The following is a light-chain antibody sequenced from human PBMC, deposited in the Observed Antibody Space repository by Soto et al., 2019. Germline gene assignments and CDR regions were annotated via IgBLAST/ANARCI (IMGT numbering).Light chain of an antibody. CDR1: QSVSSSY. CDR2: GAS. V-gene: IGKV3-20*01. J-gene: IGKJ1*01. CDR3: QQYGRSPRT. Sequence: EIVLTQSPGTLSLSPGKGATLSCRASQSVSSSYLAWFQQKPGQAPRLLIYGASTRATGIPDRFSGSGSGTDFTLTISRLEPEDFALYYCQQYGRSPRTFGQGTKVDI.